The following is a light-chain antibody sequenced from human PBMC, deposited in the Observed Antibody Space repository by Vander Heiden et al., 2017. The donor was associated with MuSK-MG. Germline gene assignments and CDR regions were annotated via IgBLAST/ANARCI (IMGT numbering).Light chain of an antibody. CDR1: QSISTY. CDR2: AAS. CDR3: QQRDRTPYN. Sequence: DIQMTQSPSSLSASVGDRVTITCRASQSISTYLNWYQQKPRKAPKLLIYAASSLHSGVPSRFSGSGSETEFTLTITRLQAEDSGSYYCQQRDRTPYNFGQGTKLEIK. J-gene: IGKJ2*01. V-gene: IGKV1-39*01.